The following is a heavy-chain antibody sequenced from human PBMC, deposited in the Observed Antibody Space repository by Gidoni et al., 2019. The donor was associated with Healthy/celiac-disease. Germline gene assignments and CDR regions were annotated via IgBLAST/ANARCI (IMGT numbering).Heavy chain of an antibody. V-gene: IGHV1-69*04. CDR3: ARAGTYYYDSSAVGGAFDI. CDR1: GVTFSSYA. CDR2: IIHILGIA. Sequence: QVQLVQSGAEVKKPGSSVKVSCKASGVTFSSYAISWVRQAPGQGLEWMGRIIHILGIANYAKKVQGRVTITADKSTSTAYMELSSLRSEDTAGYYCARAGTYYYDSSAVGGAFDIWGQGTMVTVSS. J-gene: IGHJ3*02. D-gene: IGHD3-22*01.